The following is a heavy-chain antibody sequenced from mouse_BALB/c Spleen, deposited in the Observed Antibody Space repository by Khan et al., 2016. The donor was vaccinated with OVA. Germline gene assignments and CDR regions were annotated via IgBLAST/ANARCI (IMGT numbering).Heavy chain of an antibody. D-gene: IGHD6-1*01. CDR2: INPGSDNT. CDR3: ARWGYATLAY. V-gene: IGHV1-54*01. J-gene: IGHJ3*01. Sequence: QVQLQQSGAELVRPGTSVKVSCKASGYAFTDYLIEWVKQRPGQGLEWIGVINPGSDNTNYNEKFKGKETLTAEKYSNTAYMQLSRLTSDDSAVYFCARWGYATLAYWGHGPPVTVSA. CDR1: GYAFTDYL.